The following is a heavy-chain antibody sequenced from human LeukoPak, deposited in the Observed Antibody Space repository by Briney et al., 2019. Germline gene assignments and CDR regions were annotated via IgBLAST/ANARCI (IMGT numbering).Heavy chain of an antibody. V-gene: IGHV3-30-3*01. CDR2: ISYDGSNK. CDR3: ARDLLSYDSSGSDGFDI. Sequence: GGSLRLSCAASGFTFSSYAMHWVRQAPGKGLEWVAVISYDGSNKYYADSVKGRFTISRDNSKNTLYLQMNSLRAEDTAVYYCARDLLSYDSSGSDGFDIWGQGTMVTVSS. D-gene: IGHD3-22*01. CDR1: GFTFSSYA. J-gene: IGHJ3*02.